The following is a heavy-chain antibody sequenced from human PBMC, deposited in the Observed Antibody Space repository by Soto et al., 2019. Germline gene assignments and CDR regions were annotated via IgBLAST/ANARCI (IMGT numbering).Heavy chain of an antibody. CDR2: IYYSGST. Sequence: SETLSLTCTVSGCSIRSYYWSWIRQPPGKGLEWIGYIYYSGSTNYNPSLKSRVTISVDTSKNQFSLKLSSVTAADTAVYYCARAAVGSGSYYYYYYGMDVWGQGTTVT. V-gene: IGHV4-59*01. D-gene: IGHD1-26*01. CDR1: GCSIRSYY. J-gene: IGHJ6*02. CDR3: ARAAVGSGSYYYYYYGMDV.